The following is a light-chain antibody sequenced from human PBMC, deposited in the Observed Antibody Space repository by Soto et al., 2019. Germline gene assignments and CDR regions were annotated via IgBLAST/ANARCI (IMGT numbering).Light chain of an antibody. V-gene: IGKV3-20*01. CDR2: GAF. CDR3: HQYGASPWK. J-gene: IGKJ1*01. Sequence: VLTQSPDSLSLSPGERATLSCRASQYISTKLAWYQQKPGQAPRLLFSGAFKRTTDTPDRFSGSGSGTAFTIIITGVEPEYFAMHYYHQYGASPWKFGQGT. CDR1: QYISTK.